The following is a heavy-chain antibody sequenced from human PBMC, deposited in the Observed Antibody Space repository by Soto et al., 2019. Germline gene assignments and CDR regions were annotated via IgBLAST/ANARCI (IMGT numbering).Heavy chain of an antibody. V-gene: IGHV3-21*01. CDR2: ISSSSSYI. D-gene: IGHD2-2*01. CDR3: ARDGGGYCISTSCYSGWFDP. CDR1: GFTFSSYS. Sequence: PGGSLRLSCAASGFTFSSYSMNWVRQAPGKGLEWVSSISSSSSYIYYADSVKGRFTISRDNAKNSLYLQMNSLRAEDTAVYYCARDGGGYCISTSCYSGWFDPWGQGTLVTVSA. J-gene: IGHJ5*02.